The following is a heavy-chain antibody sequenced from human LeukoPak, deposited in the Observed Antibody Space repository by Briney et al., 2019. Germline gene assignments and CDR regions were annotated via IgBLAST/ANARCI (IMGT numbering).Heavy chain of an antibody. CDR1: AFIFSGHW. CDR3: VKHITPYGDPLSAFDI. J-gene: IGHJ3*02. CDR2: IKEDGSER. Sequence: GGSLRLSCEGSAFIFSGHWMNWVRQTPGKGLEWVASIKEDGSERQYVDSVKGRFSISRDNTKGSLFLQLNSLRAEDTAVYYCVKHITPYGDPLSAFDIWGQGTMVTVSS. D-gene: IGHD4-17*01. V-gene: IGHV3-7*03.